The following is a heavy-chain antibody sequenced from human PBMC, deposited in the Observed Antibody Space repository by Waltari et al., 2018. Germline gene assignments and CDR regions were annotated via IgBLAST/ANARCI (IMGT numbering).Heavy chain of an antibody. Sequence: QVQLVESGGGLVKPGGSLRLSCTAPGFNFSDYYMSWIRQAPGKVLEWVSYISTRSNTIYYADSVKGRFTISRDNANNALYLEMSSLRAEDTAIYYCARTRGATSRNGDYAYWGQGTLVTVSS. J-gene: IGHJ4*02. D-gene: IGHD4-17*01. V-gene: IGHV3-11*01. CDR2: ISTRSNTI. CDR1: GFNFSDYY. CDR3: ARTRGATSRNGDYAY.